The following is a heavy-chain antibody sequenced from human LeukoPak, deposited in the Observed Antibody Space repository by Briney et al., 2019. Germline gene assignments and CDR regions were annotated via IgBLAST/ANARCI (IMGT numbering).Heavy chain of an antibody. J-gene: IGHJ4*02. V-gene: IGHV3-7*01. D-gene: IGHD5-24*01. CDR1: GFTFSSYW. CDR3: ARDLRDGYNLLDS. Sequence: PGGSLRLSCAASGFTFSSYWMSWVRQAPGKGLEWVANIKQDGSEKYYVDSVKGRFTISRDNAKNSLYLQMNSLRAEDTALYYCARDLRDGYNLLDSWGQGTLVTVSS. CDR2: IKQDGSEK.